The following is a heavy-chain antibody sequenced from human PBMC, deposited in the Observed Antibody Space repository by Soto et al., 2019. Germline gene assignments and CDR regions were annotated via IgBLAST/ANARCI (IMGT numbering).Heavy chain of an antibody. CDR1: GDSVTNTF. V-gene: IGHV4-59*02. CDR2: IFRRGTAETA. CDR3: ARDLRGTSAFDI. J-gene: IGHJ3*02. Sequence: QAQLQESGPGLVKPLETLSLTCSVSGDSVTNTFWRWIRQPPGKGLEWIGYIFRRGTAETADYNPSLKSRVTMSLDTSKNQVYLQLSSVTAADTAVYYCARDLRGTSAFDIWGQGALVTVSS.